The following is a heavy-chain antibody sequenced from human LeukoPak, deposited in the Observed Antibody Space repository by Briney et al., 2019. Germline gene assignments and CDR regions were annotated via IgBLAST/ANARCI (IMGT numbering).Heavy chain of an antibody. D-gene: IGHD3-3*01. CDR1: GGTLSRYV. CDR2: IIPIFGTT. V-gene: IGHV1-69*05. Sequence: SVKVSCKASGGTLSRYVISWVRQAPGQGLEWMGRIIPIFGTTNYAQKFHGRVTITTDESTSTAYMELSSLRSEDTAAYYCARSALEMYYYYYMDVWGKGTTVTVSS. CDR3: ARSALEMYYYYYMDV. J-gene: IGHJ6*03.